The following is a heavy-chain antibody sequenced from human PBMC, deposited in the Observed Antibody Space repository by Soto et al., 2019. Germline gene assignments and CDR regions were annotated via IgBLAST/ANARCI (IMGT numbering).Heavy chain of an antibody. CDR2: INEDGSER. CDR3: ARGRSNALDI. V-gene: IGHV3-7*04. Sequence: EVQLVESGGGLVQPGGSLRLSCEGSGFTFSNFWMTWVRQAPGKGLAWVANINEDGSERYYVDSVKGRFTISTDNAKNSLYRQMNSLRAEDTAVYYCARGRSNALDIWGQWTMVTVSS. CDR1: GFTFSNFW. J-gene: IGHJ3*02.